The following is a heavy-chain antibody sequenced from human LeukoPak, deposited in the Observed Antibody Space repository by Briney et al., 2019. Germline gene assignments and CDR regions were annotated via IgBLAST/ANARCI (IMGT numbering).Heavy chain of an antibody. D-gene: IGHD4-23*01. CDR3: ARHGTGGNGVDY. V-gene: IGHV4-59*08. J-gene: IGHJ4*02. CDR2: IYYSGKT. CDR1: GDSISGYY. Sequence: PSETLSLTCTVSGDSISGYYWSWIRQPPGKGLEWIGHIYYSGKTNYNPSLKSRVTISVDTSKNQWSLKLTSVTAADTAVYHCARHGTGGNGVDYWGQGTLVTVSS.